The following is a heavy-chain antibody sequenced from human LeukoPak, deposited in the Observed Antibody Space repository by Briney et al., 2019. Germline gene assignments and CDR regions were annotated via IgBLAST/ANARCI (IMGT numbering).Heavy chain of an antibody. CDR3: ARAPNSGWYVDNWFDP. J-gene: IGHJ5*02. CDR2: IPYDGSNK. V-gene: IGHV3-30-3*01. D-gene: IGHD6-19*01. Sequence: GGSLRLSCAASGFTFSSYAMHWVRQAPGKGLEWVAVIPYDGSNKYYADSVKGRFTISRDNSKNTLYLQMNSLRAEDTAVYYCARAPNSGWYVDNWFDPWGQGTLVTVSS. CDR1: GFTFSSYA.